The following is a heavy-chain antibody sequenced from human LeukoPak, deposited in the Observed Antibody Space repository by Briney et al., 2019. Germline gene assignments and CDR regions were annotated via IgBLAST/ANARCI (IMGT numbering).Heavy chain of an antibody. V-gene: IGHV4-39*07. CDR1: GGSISSSSYY. J-gene: IGHJ2*01. D-gene: IGHD2-21*02. CDR2: IYYSGST. CDR3: ARGSYCGGDCYLNRWYFDL. Sequence: NSSETLSLTCTVSGGSISSSSYYWGWIRQPPGKGLEWIGSIYYSGSTYYNPSLKSRVTISVDTSKNQFSLKLSSVTAADTAVYYCARGSYCGGDCYLNRWYFDLWGRGTLVTVSS.